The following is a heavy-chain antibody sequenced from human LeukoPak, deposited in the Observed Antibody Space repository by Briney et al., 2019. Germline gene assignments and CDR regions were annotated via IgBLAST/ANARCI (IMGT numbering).Heavy chain of an antibody. Sequence: SETLSLTCTVSGGSISTSNYYWGWIRQPPGKGLEWIGNIFYSGSTYYSPSLKSRVTISLDTSRNQFSLKLSSVAAADTAVYYCARDSYDLGYYYYMDVWGKGTTVTVSS. J-gene: IGHJ6*03. V-gene: IGHV4-39*07. D-gene: IGHD3-22*01. CDR1: GGSISTSNYY. CDR2: IFYSGST. CDR3: ARDSYDLGYYYYMDV.